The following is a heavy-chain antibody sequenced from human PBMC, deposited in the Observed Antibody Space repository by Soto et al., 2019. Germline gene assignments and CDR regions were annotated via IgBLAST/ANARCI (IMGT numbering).Heavy chain of an antibody. CDR1: GYTFTGYY. CDR3: VTEYSSSSGDGSDAFDI. CDR2: INPNSGGT. Sequence: ASVKVSCKASGYTFTGYYMHWVRQAPGQGLEWMGWINPNSGGTNYAQKFQGWVTMTRDTSISTAYMELSRLRSDDTAVYYCVTEYSSSSGDGSDAFDIWGQGTMVTV. V-gene: IGHV1-2*04. J-gene: IGHJ3*02. D-gene: IGHD6-6*01.